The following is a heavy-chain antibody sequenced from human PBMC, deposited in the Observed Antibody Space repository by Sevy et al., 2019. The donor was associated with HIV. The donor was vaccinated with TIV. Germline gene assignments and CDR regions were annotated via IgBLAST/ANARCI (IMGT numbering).Heavy chain of an antibody. V-gene: IGHV3-74*01. Sequence: GGSLRLSCAASGFTFSSYWMHWVRQAPGKGLVWVSRINSDGNSTNYGDSVKGRFTISRDNAKNTLYLQMNSLRAEDRAVYYCASYPHYYDGSGYYNWFDPWGQGTLVTVSS. J-gene: IGHJ5*02. D-gene: IGHD3-22*01. CDR1: GFTFSSYW. CDR3: ASYPHYYDGSGYYNWFDP. CDR2: INSDGNST.